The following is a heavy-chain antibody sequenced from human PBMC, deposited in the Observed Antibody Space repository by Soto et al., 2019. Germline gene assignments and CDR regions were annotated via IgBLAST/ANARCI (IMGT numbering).Heavy chain of an antibody. CDR2: INAGNGNT. CDR3: ARPTYYYDSSGPPAY. Sequence: ASVKVSCKASGCTFTGYYMHWVRQAPGQGLEWMGWINAGNGNTKYSQKFQGRVTITRDTSASTAYMELNSLRSEDTAVYYCARPTYYYDSSGPPAYWGQGTLVTVSS. D-gene: IGHD3-22*01. J-gene: IGHJ4*02. CDR1: GCTFTGYY. V-gene: IGHV1-3*01.